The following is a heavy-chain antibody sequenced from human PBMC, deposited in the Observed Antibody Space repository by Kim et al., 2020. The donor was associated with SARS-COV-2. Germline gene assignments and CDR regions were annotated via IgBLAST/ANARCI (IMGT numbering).Heavy chain of an antibody. J-gene: IGHJ4*02. CDR1: SDSITRTSYY. V-gene: IGHV4-39*01. Sequence: SETLSLTCTVSSDSITRTSYYWAWIRQPTGKDLQWMGSIYYSGSTYYNPSLKSRLTISVDTSKNQFSLNPNSVTAADTALYYCARLGSSSWYFDSWGQGTLVTVSS. D-gene: IGHD6-13*01. CDR2: IYYSGST. CDR3: ARLGSSSWYFDS.